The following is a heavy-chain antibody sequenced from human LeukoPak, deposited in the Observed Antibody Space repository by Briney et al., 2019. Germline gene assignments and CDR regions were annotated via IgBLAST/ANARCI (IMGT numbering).Heavy chain of an antibody. V-gene: IGHV4-59*11. CDR3: AGEGLAARRGAFDI. J-gene: IGHJ3*02. CDR1: GGSISSHF. CDR2: VYYSGNT. Sequence: PSETLSLTCSVSGGSISSHFWTWIRQPPGKGLEWIGYVYYSGNTNYNPSLRSRVTISIDTSKNQFSLNLKSVTAADTAIYYCAGEGLAARRGAFDIWGQGTVVSVSS. D-gene: IGHD6-6*01.